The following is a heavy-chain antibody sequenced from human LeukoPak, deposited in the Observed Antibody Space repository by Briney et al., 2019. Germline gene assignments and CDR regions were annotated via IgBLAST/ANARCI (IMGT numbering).Heavy chain of an antibody. CDR1: GGSISSSSYY. CDR2: IYYSGST. CDR3: ARQRYFDWLPDY. J-gene: IGHJ4*02. V-gene: IGHV4-39*01. Sequence: SETLSLTCTVSGGSISSSSYYWGWIRQPPGKGLEWIVSIYYSGSTYYNPSLKSRVTISVDTSKNQFSLKLSSVTAADTAVYYCARQRYFDWLPDYWGQGTLVTVSS. D-gene: IGHD3-9*01.